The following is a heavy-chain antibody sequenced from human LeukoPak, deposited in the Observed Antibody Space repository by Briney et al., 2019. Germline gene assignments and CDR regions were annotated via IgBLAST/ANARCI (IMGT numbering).Heavy chain of an antibody. CDR1: GYTFSSYG. D-gene: IGHD5-12*01. CDR3: ARSSLGTITAGPFDY. Sequence: ASVNVSCKASGYTFSSYGIAWVRQAPGQGLEWMGWISGYNGNTNYAQKLQGRVSITTDTSTTTAYMELRSLTSDDTALYYCARSSLGTITAGPFDYWGQGTLVTVSS. CDR2: ISGYNGNT. V-gene: IGHV1-18*01. J-gene: IGHJ4*02.